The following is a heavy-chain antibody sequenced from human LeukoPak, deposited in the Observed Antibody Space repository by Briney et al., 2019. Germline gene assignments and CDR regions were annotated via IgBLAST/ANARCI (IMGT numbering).Heavy chain of an antibody. D-gene: IGHD1-7*01. CDR2: IRYDGSNK. V-gene: IGHV3-30*02. Sequence: GGSLGLSCAASGFTFSSYGMHWVRQAPGKGLEWVAFIRYDGSNKYYADSVKGRFTISRDNSKNTLYLQMNSLRAEDTAVYYCAREKGYNWNYVCDYWGQGTLVTVSS. CDR3: AREKGYNWNYVCDY. J-gene: IGHJ4*02. CDR1: GFTFSSYG.